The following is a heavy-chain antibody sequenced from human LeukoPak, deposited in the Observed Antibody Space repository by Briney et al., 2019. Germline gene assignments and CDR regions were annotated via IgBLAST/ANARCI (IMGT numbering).Heavy chain of an antibody. D-gene: IGHD6-13*01. CDR1: GDSFSSSSYY. J-gene: IGHJ6*03. CDR2: TSYNGNA. Sequence: SETLSLTCTVSGDSFSSSSYYWGWVRQPPGKGLEWIGSTSYNGNAYYHPSLKSRVTISVDTSKNQFSLKLSSVTAADTAVYYCARGRSGRRAAGKYMDVWGKGTTVTVSS. V-gene: IGHV4-39*07. CDR3: ARGRSGRRAAGKYMDV.